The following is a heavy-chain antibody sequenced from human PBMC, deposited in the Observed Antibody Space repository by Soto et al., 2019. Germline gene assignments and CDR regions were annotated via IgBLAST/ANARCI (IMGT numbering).Heavy chain of an antibody. Sequence: ASVKVSCKASGYTFTDYYLYWVRQAPGQRLEWMGWIDPNSGGTNSAQNFLGRVTMTRDTSINTAYMGLSGLISDDTAVYYCAIGSSWDYNYGVDVWRQGTTVTVSS. CDR1: GYTFTDYY. CDR3: AIGSSWDYNYGVDV. J-gene: IGHJ6*02. CDR2: IDPNSGGT. V-gene: IGHV1-2*02. D-gene: IGHD6-19*01.